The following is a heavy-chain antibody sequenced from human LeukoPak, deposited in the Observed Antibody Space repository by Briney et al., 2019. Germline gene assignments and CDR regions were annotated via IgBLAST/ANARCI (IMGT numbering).Heavy chain of an antibody. D-gene: IGHD3-10*01. V-gene: IGHV1-69*13. CDR3: ARDRGTPMVRGVIKSWFDP. J-gene: IGHJ5*02. CDR1: GGTFSSYA. CDR2: IIPIFGTA. Sequence: SVKVSCKASGGTFSSYAISWVRQAPGQGLEWMGGIIPIFGTANYAQKFQGRVTITADESTSTTYMELSSLRSEDTAVYYCARDRGTPMVRGVIKSWFDPWGQGTLVTVSS.